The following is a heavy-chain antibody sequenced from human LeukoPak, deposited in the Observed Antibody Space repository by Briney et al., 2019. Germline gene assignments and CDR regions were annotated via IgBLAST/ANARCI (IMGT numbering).Heavy chain of an antibody. J-gene: IGHJ4*02. CDR3: ARETVRGVFDY. Sequence: GGSLRLSCAASGFTVSSNYMSWVRQAPGKGLEWVSVIYSGGSTYYADSVKGRFTISRDNSKNTLYLQMNSLRAEDTAVYYCARETVRGVFDYWGQGTLFTVSS. V-gene: IGHV3-53*01. D-gene: IGHD3-10*01. CDR1: GFTVSSNY. CDR2: IYSGGST.